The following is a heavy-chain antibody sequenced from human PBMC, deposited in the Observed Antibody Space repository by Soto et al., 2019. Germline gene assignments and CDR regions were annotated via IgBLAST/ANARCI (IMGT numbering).Heavy chain of an antibody. CDR2: IWFDGVKE. J-gene: IGHJ6*02. CDR3: TRATFDV. CDR1: GFSFSTYG. V-gene: IGHV3-33*01. Sequence: PGGSLRLSGAVSGFSFSTYGMHWVRQDPGKGLEWLAIIWFDGVKEYYAESVRGRFTISIDNSKNTVFLQMDTVGAEDSALYYCTRATFDVRGQGTTVTVSS.